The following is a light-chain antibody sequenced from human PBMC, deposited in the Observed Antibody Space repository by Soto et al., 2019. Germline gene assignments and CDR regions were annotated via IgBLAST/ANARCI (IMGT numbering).Light chain of an antibody. Sequence: DIQMTQSPSTRSASVGDRVTITCRASQSISSWLAWYQQKPGKAPKLLIYKASTLESGVPSNFSGSGSGTEFTLTISSLQPEDFATYYCQQYNSYPWTFGQGTKV. CDR2: KAS. CDR3: QQYNSYPWT. J-gene: IGKJ1*01. CDR1: QSISSW. V-gene: IGKV1-5*03.